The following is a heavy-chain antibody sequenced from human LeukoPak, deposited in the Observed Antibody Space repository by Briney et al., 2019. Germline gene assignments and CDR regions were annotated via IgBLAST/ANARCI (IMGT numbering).Heavy chain of an antibody. CDR3: AKLQLGYCSGGSCYPDYYYGMDV. J-gene: IGHJ6*02. Sequence: GGSLRLSCAASGFTFSSYAMSWVRQAPGKGLEWVSAISGSGGSTYYADSVKGRFTISRDNSKNTLYLQMNSLRAEDTAVYYCAKLQLGYCSGGSCYPDYYYGMDVWGQGTTVTVSS. CDR2: ISGSGGST. V-gene: IGHV3-23*01. CDR1: GFTFSSYA. D-gene: IGHD2-15*01.